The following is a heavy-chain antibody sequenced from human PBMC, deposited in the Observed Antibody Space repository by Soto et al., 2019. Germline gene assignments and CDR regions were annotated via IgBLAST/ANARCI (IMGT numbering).Heavy chain of an antibody. J-gene: IGHJ5*02. CDR1: GFTFSDYY. D-gene: IGHD4-17*01. Sequence: GGSLRLSCAASGFTFSDYYMSWIRQAPGKGLEWVSYISSSGSTIYYADSVKGRFTISRDNAKNSLYLQMNSLRAEDTAVYYCARTYYYGDPRGWFDPWGQGTLVTVSS. CDR3: ARTYYYGDPRGWFDP. V-gene: IGHV3-11*01. CDR2: ISSSGSTI.